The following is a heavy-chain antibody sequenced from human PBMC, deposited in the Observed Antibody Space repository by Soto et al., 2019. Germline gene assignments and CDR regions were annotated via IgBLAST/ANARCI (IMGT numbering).Heavy chain of an antibody. Sequence: ASVKVSCKASGYTFTGYYMHWVRQAPGQGLEWMGWINPNSGGTNYAQKFQGWVTMTRDTSISTAYMELSRLRSDDTAVYYCARVGQNYYDSPYAFDIWGQGTMVTVSS. D-gene: IGHD3-22*01. CDR3: ARVGQNYYDSPYAFDI. J-gene: IGHJ3*02. V-gene: IGHV1-2*04. CDR1: GYTFTGYY. CDR2: INPNSGGT.